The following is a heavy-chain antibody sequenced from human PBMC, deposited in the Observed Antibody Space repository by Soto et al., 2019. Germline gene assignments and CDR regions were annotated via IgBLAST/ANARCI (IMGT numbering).Heavy chain of an antibody. CDR1: GYTFTGYY. CDR2: INPNSGGT. CDR3: ARVQADYYYYSGMDV. J-gene: IGHJ6*02. V-gene: IGHV1-2*04. Sequence: ASVKVSCKASGYTFTGYYMHWVRQAPGQGLEWMGWINPNSGGTNYAQKFQGWVTMTRDTSISTAYMELSRLRSDDTAVYYCARVQADYYYYSGMDVWGQGTTVTLSS.